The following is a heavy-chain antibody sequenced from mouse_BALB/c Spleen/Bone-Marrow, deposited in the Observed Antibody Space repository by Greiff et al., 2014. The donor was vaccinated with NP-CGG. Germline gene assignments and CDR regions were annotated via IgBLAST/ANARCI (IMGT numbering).Heavy chain of an antibody. CDR2: IYPGNSDT. D-gene: IGHD2-14*01. Sequence: VQLQQSGTVLARPGASVKMSCKASGYTFTSYWMHWVKQRPGQGLEWIGAIYPGNSDTSYNQKFKGKAKLTAVTSTSTAYMELSSLTNEDSAVYYRTGYVRRYYYAMDYWSQGTSVTVSS. CDR3: TGYVRRYYYAMDY. CDR1: GYTFTSYW. V-gene: IGHV1-5*01. J-gene: IGHJ4*01.